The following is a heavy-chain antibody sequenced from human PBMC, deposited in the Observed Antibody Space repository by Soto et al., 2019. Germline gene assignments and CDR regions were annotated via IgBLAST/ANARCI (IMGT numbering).Heavy chain of an antibody. D-gene: IGHD3-22*01. CDR2: ISDRGGST. CDR3: ARDEYYYASSGYYRFDQ. V-gene: IGHV3-23*01. CDR1: GFTLSNFA. J-gene: IGHJ4*02. Sequence: EVQVLESGGGLVQPGGSLRLSCAASGFTLSNFAMSWVRQAPGKGLEWVAVISDRGGSTDYAASVKGRFTISRDNSNNTVYLQMNNLRAKDTAVYYCARDEYYYASSGYYRFDQWGQGTLVTVSS.